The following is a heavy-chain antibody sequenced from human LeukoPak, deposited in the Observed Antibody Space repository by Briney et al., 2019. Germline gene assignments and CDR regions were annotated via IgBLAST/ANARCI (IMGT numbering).Heavy chain of an antibody. V-gene: IGHV4-59*12. CDR3: ARAILGIGEN. CDR1: DGSISPYY. CDR2: IYYSGST. J-gene: IGHJ4*02. Sequence: SSETLSLTCTVADGSISPYYWSWIRQPPGKGLEWIGYIYYSGSTNYNPSLKSRVSMSVDTSQNQFSLKVSSVTAADTAVYYCARAILGIGENWGQGTQVTVSS. D-gene: IGHD3-16*01.